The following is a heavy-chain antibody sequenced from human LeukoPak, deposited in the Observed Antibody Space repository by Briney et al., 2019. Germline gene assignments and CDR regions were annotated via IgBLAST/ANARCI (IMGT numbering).Heavy chain of an antibody. J-gene: IGHJ4*02. CDR3: ARHPYPRDYYGSGSLIRRTRGTFYFDY. D-gene: IGHD3-10*01. CDR2: LYHSGTG. V-gene: IGHV4-4*02. CDR1: GGSISSDNW. Sequence: PSGTLSLTCAVSGGSISSDNWWSWVRQPPGEGLEWIGELYHSGTGNYNPSLESRVTISVDKSKNQFSLKLSSVTAADTAVYYCARHPYPRDYYGSGSLIRRTRGTFYFDYWGQGTLVTVSS.